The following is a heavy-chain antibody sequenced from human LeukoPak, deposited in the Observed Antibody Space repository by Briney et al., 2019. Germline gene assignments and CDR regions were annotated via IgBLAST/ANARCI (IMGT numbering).Heavy chain of an antibody. CDR1: GFTFSSCW. CDR3: ARGSTYYDFWSGYYGNWFDP. D-gene: IGHD3-3*01. J-gene: IGHJ5*02. V-gene: IGHV3-74*01. Sequence: GGSLRLACAPAGFTFSSCWMRWVRQAPGKGLVWVSRINSDGSSTSYADSVKGRFTISRDNAKNTLYLQMNSLRAEDTAVYYCARGSTYYDFWSGYYGNWFDPWGQGTLVTVSS. CDR2: INSDGSST.